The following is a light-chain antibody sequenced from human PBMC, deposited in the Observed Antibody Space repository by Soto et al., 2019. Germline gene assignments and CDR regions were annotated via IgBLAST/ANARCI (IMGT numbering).Light chain of an antibody. CDR2: N. J-gene: IGLJ2*01. V-gene: IGLV1-40*01. CDR1: SSNIGAGYD. Sequence: QSVLTQPPSVSGAPGQRVTISCTGSSSNIGAGYDVHWYQHLPGTAPKLLIYNKRPSGVPDRFSGSKSGTSASLAITGLQAEDEADYYCQSYDSSLSGVVFGGGTKLTVL. CDR3: QSYDSSLSGVV.